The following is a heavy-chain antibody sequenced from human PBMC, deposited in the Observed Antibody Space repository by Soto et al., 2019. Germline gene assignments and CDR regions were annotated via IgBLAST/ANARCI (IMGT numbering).Heavy chain of an antibody. D-gene: IGHD3-22*01. CDR3: ARGGPYYYDSSGYTS. Sequence: PSETLSLTCAVYGGSFSGYYWSWIRQPPGKGLEWIGEINHSGSTNYNPSLKSRVTISVDTSKNQFSLKLSSVTAADTAVYYCARGGPYYYDSSGYTSWGQGTLVTVSS. V-gene: IGHV4-34*01. CDR1: GGSFSGYY. CDR2: INHSGST. J-gene: IGHJ4*02.